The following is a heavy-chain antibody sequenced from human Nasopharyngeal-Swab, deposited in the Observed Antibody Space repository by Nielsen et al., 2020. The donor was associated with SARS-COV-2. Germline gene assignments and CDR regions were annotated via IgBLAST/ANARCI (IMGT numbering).Heavy chain of an antibody. CDR2: IYSGGST. Sequence: SCAASEFIASSNYMSVVRQAPGKGLEWGSVIYSGGSTYYAHYVKGRFTITRDNSKNTLYLQMNSLRAEDTAVYYCARDNSYSGYGAGDYWGQGTLVTVSS. J-gene: IGHJ4*02. V-gene: IGHV3-53*01. CDR3: ARDNSYSGYGAGDY. CDR1: EFIASSNY. D-gene: IGHD5-12*01.